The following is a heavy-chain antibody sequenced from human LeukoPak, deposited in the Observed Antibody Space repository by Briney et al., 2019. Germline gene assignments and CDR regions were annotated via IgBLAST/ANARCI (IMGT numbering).Heavy chain of an antibody. CDR3: ARGLIAVAGLFDY. D-gene: IGHD6-19*01. J-gene: IGHJ4*02. CDR1: GGSFSGYY. V-gene: IGHV4-34*01. CDR2: INHSGST. Sequence: PSETLSLTCAVYGGSFSGYYWSWIRQPPGKGLEWIGKINHSGSTNYNPSLKSRVTISVDTSKNQFSLKLSSVTAADTAVYYCARGLIAVAGLFDYWGQGTLVTVSS.